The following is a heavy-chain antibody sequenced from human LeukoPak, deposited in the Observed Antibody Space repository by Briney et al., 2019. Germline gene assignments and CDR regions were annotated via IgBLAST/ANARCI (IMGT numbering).Heavy chain of an antibody. J-gene: IGHJ4*02. D-gene: IGHD5-18*01. CDR2: ISYDGSNK. Sequence: GGSLRLSCAASGFTFSSYGMHWVRQAPGKGLEWVAVISYDGSNKYYADSVKGRFTISRDNAKNSLYLQMNSLRAEDTAVYYCARDGLHTAHFDYWGQGTLVTVSS. CDR3: ARDGLHTAHFDY. CDR1: GFTFSSYG. V-gene: IGHV3-30*03.